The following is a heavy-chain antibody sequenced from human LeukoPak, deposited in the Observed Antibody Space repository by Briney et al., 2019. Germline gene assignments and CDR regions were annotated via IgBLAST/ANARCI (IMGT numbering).Heavy chain of an antibody. CDR3: ARASGGWYGLFDY. Sequence: SETLSLTCTVSGGFSNNYWSWIRQPPGKGLEWIGYIYYSGSTSCNPSLKSRVTISVDTSKYQFSLKLSSVTAADTAVYYCARASGGWYGLFDYWGQGTLVTVSS. CDR1: GGFSNNY. D-gene: IGHD6-19*01. V-gene: IGHV4-59*08. J-gene: IGHJ4*02. CDR2: IYYSGST.